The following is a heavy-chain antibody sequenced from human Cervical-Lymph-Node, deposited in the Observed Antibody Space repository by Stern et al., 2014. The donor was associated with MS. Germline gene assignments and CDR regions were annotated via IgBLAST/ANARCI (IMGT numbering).Heavy chain of an antibody. V-gene: IGHV4-34*01. CDR2: ISHSGYT. D-gene: IGHD6-6*01. CDR1: GGSFDAFY. CDR3: ARTWIAVRNTKWFDP. J-gene: IGHJ5*02. Sequence: QVQLQQWGAGLLKPSETLSLTCAVYGGSFDAFYWSWIRQPPGQGLEWIGEISHSGYTNYNPSLKSRVTISVDTSKNQFSLKMSSVTAADTAVYYCARTWIAVRNTKWFDPWGQGTLVTVSS.